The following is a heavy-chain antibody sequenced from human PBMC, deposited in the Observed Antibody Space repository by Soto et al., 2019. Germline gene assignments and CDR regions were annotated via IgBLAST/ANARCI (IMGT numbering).Heavy chain of an antibody. D-gene: IGHD2-15*01. J-gene: IGHJ4*02. CDR3: AKGKAIAGTDY. Sequence: EVQLLESGGGLVQPGGSLRLSCTVSGFTFSSYVMSWVRQAPGKGLEWVSAISGSGGSAYYADSVKGRFTISRANSENTPALQMNSLRAEDTAVYYCAKGKAIAGTDYWGQGTLVTVSS. CDR1: GFTFSSYV. CDR2: ISGSGGSA. V-gene: IGHV3-23*01.